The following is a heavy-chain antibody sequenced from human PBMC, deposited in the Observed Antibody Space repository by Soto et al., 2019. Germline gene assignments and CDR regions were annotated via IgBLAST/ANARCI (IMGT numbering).Heavy chain of an antibody. CDR2: VSYDGSKK. J-gene: IGHJ1*01. Sequence: QVQLVESGGGVVQPGWSLRLYCAGSGFTFSSYAMPWVRQAPGKGLEWVAVVSYDGSKKYYADSVRGRFTISRDNSNNTVSVQLNSLRRDDSGVYYCVKDSRGSSSRSAEYFQHWGQGTRVTVSS. CDR3: VKDSRGSSSRSAEYFQH. CDR1: GFTFSSYA. D-gene: IGHD6-19*01. V-gene: IGHV3-30*18.